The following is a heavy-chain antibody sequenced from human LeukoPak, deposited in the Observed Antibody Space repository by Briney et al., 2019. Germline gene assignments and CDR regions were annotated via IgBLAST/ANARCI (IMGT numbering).Heavy chain of an antibody. CDR1: GFTFSSYA. CDR3: AKGSYYDSSGSFYFDY. J-gene: IGHJ4*02. Sequence: GGSLRLSCAASGFTFSSYAVSWVRQAPGKGLEWVSGISGSGDNTYYADSVKGRFTISRDNSKNTLYVQVDSLGTEDTAAYYCAKGSYYDSSGSFYFDYWGQGTLVTVSS. V-gene: IGHV3-23*01. CDR2: ISGSGDNT. D-gene: IGHD3-22*01.